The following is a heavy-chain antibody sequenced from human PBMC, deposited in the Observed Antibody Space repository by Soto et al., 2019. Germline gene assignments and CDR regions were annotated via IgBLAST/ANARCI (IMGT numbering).Heavy chain of an antibody. CDR1: GGTFSSYA. CDR3: ARDSVVVAATPLDVGYYGMDV. J-gene: IGHJ6*02. V-gene: IGHV1-69*13. Sequence: ASVKVSCKASGGTFSSYAISWVRQAPGQGLEWMGGIIPIFGTANYAQKFQGRVTITADESTSTAYMELSSLRSEDTAVYYCARDSVVVAATPLDVGYYGMDVWGQGTTVTVSS. CDR2: IIPIFGTA. D-gene: IGHD2-15*01.